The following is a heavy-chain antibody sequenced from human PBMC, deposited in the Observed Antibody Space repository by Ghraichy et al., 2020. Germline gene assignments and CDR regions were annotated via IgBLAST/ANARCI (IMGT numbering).Heavy chain of an antibody. CDR3: ARDPSRVNYDSSGYLGSSGAFDI. CDR1: GGSISSGGYY. D-gene: IGHD3-22*01. J-gene: IGHJ3*02. V-gene: IGHV4-31*03. CDR2: IYYSGST. Sequence: SETLSLTCTVSGGSISSGGYYWSWIRQHPGKGLEWIGYIYYSGSTYYNPSLKSRVTISVDTSKNQFSLKLSSVTAADTAVYYCARDPSRVNYDSSGYLGSSGAFDIWGQGTMVTVSS.